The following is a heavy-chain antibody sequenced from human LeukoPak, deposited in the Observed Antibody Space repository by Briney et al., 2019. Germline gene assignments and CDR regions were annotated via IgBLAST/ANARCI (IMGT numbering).Heavy chain of an antibody. J-gene: IGHJ4*02. D-gene: IGHD5-18*01. CDR3: AKGHTYGLGESYLDF. V-gene: IGHV3-20*04. CDR1: GFTFSKAW. CDR2: ISWNSGSI. Sequence: GGSLRLSCAASGFTFSKAWMSWVRQATGKGLEWVSAISWNSGSIGYADSVKGRFTISRDNGKNSLYLQMNSLRTEDTALYYCAKGHTYGLGESYLDFWGQGTLVSVSS.